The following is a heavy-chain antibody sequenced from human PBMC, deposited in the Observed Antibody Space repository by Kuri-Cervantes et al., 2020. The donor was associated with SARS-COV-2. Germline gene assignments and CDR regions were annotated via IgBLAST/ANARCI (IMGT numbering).Heavy chain of an antibody. CDR3: ARVVGDTAMGYGMDV. Sequence: GSLRLSCAVYGGSFSGYYWSWVRQPPGKGLEWIGEINHSGSTYYNPSLKSRVTISVDTSKNQFSLKLSSVTAADTAVYYCARVVGDTAMGYGMDVWGQGTTVTVSS. CDR2: INHSGST. D-gene: IGHD5-18*01. V-gene: IGHV4-34*01. J-gene: IGHJ6*02. CDR1: GGSFSGYY.